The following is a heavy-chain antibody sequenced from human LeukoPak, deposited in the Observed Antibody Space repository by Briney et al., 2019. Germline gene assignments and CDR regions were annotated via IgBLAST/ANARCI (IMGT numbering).Heavy chain of an antibody. CDR2: IYYSGST. D-gene: IGHD6-13*01. J-gene: IGHJ4*02. V-gene: IGHV4-59*01. CDR1: GGSISSYY. CDR3: ARDLDGSSWYLDY. Sequence: PSETLSLTCTVSGGSISSYYWSWIRQPPGKGLEWIGYIYYSGSTNYNPSLKSRVTISVDTSKNQFPLKLSSVTAADTAVYYCARDLDGSSWYLDYWGQGTLVTVSS.